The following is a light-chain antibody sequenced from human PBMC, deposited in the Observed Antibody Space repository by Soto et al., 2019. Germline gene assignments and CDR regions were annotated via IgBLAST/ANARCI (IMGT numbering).Light chain of an antibody. V-gene: IGKV3-11*01. CDR3: QQSHAWLT. Sequence: EIVLTQSPATLALSPGERATLSCRASQSVSTYLAWYQQKAGQAPKLLIYDASDRATGIPARFSGSGSGTDFTLTISRLQPEDFAVYYCQQSHAWLTCGGAPKVDIK. CDR1: QSVSTY. CDR2: DAS. J-gene: IGKJ4*01.